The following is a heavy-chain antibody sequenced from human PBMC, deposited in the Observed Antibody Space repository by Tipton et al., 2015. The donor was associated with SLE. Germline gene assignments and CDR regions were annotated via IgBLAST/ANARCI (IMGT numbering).Heavy chain of an antibody. J-gene: IGHJ3*02. CDR3: ARRFLEWLLPDAFDI. V-gene: IGHV3-21*03. CDR2: ISSSSSYI. Sequence: GSLRLSCAASGFTFSSYSMNWVRQAPGKGPEWVSSISSSSSYIYYADSVKGRFTISRDNAKNSLYLQMNSLRAEDTAVYYCARRFLEWLLPDAFDIWGQGTMVTVSS. D-gene: IGHD3-3*01. CDR1: GFTFSSYS.